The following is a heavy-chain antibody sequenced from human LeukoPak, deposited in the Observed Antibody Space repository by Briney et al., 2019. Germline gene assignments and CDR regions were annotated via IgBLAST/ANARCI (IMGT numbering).Heavy chain of an antibody. Sequence: PGGSLRLSCAASGFTFSNYNMTWVRQAPGKGLEWVSSISGSTSSLYYADSLKGRFTISGDNAKNSLYLQMNSLRAEDTAVYYCAREPPNYGMDVWGQGTTVTVSS. CDR2: ISGSTSSL. CDR3: AREPPNYGMDV. CDR1: GFTFSNYN. J-gene: IGHJ6*02. V-gene: IGHV3-21*01.